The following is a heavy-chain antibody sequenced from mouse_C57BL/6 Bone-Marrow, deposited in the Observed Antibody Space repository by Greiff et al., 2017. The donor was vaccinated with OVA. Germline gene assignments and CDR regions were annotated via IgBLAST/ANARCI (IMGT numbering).Heavy chain of an antibody. CDR2: ISSGGDYI. Sequence: EVKLVESGEGLVKPGGSLKLSCAASGFTFSSYAMPWVRQTPEKRLEWVAYISSGGDYIYYADTVKGRFTISRDNARNTLYLQMSSLKSEDTAMYYCTRANYDYFDYWGQGTTLTVSS. CDR1: GFTFSSYA. D-gene: IGHD1-1*01. CDR3: TRANYDYFDY. V-gene: IGHV5-9-1*02. J-gene: IGHJ2*01.